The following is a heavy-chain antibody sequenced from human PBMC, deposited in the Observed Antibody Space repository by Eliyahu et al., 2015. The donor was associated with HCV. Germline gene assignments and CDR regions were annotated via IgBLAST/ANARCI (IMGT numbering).Heavy chain of an antibody. D-gene: IGHD6-19*01. CDR1: GGSIXTYY. CDR3: ASGGGGIAVAGTGGWFDP. J-gene: IGHJ5*02. Sequence: QVQLQESGPGLVKPSETLSLTCIVSGGSIXTYYWSWIRQPPGKGLEWIGYIHYSGSTHYNPSLKSRVSISVDTSKNQFSLKLTSVTAADTAVYYCASGGGGIAVAGTGGWFDPWGQGTLVTVSS. V-gene: IGHV4-59*01. CDR2: IHYSGST.